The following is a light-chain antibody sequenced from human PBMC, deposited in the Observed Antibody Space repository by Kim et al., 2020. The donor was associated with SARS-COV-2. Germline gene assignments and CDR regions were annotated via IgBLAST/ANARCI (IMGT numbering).Light chain of an antibody. Sequence: SYELTQPPSVSVSPGQTASITCSGDKLDDKYVNWYQQWPGHSPILVIYQDYRRPSAIPERFSGSSSGNTATLTISGAQVMDEADYYCQAWDAVTHVFGPGTKVTVL. CDR3: QAWDAVTHV. J-gene: IGLJ1*01. CDR1: KLDDKY. CDR2: QDY. V-gene: IGLV3-1*01.